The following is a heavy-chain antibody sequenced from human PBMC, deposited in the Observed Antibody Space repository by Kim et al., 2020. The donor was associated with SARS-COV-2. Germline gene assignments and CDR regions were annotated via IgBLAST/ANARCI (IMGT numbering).Heavy chain of an antibody. D-gene: IGHD2-21*01. CDR1: GVSINTHY. Sequence: SETLSLTCTVSGVSINTHYWIWIRQPPGKGLEWIGYIYHNRGTNYNPSLTSRVTISVDTSKSQFSLQLTSVTAADTAVYYCASIPDAPLLNSYVDSWGQGTLVSVSS. CDR2: IYHNRGT. V-gene: IGHV4-59*11. CDR3: ASIPDAPLLNSYVDS. J-gene: IGHJ4*02.